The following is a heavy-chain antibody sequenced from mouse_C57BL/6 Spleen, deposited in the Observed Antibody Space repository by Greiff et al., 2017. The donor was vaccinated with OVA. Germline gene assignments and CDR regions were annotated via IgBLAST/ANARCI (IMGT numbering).Heavy chain of an antibody. V-gene: IGHV1-77*01. CDR2: IGPGSGST. J-gene: IGHJ4*01. CDR3: ARDGCSSPYYYAMDY. Sequence: VQLQQSGAELVKPGASVKISCKASGYTFTDYYINWVKQRPGQGLEWIGKIGPGSGSTYYNEKFKVKAPLTAAKSSSTAYMQLSSLTSEDSTVYFCARDGCSSPYYYAMDYWGQGTSVTVSS. D-gene: IGHD1-1*01. CDR1: GYTFTDYY.